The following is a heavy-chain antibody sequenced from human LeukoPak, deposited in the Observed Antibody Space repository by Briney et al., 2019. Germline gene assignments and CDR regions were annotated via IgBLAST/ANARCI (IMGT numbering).Heavy chain of an antibody. J-gene: IGHJ4*02. CDR1: GGTFSSYA. V-gene: IGHV1-69*04. Sequence: SVKVSCKASGGTFSSYAISWVRQAPGQGLEWMGRMIPILGIANYAQKFQGRVTITADKSTSTAYMELSSLRSEDMAVYYCARGGGRGYCSGGSCYLFDYWGQGTLVTVSS. CDR3: ARGGGRGYCSGGSCYLFDY. CDR2: MIPILGIA. D-gene: IGHD2-15*01.